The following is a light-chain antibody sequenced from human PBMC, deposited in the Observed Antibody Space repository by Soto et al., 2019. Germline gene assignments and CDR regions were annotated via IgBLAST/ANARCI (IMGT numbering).Light chain of an antibody. CDR1: QDIRND. CDR2: GTS. Sequence: AIQMTQSPSSLSVSVGDRITITCRASQDIRNDLGWYQQKPGKAPKLLIYGTSNLQSGGPSRFSGSGSGTDFTLTINSLQPEDFSTYHCLQDYIYPYTFGQATKLEIK. V-gene: IGKV1-6*01. CDR3: LQDYIYPYT. J-gene: IGKJ2*01.